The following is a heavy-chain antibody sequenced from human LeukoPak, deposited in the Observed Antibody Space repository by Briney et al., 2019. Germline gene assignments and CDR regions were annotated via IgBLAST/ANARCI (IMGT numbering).Heavy chain of an antibody. CDR3: ARVPRYGSGSYYSLDH. D-gene: IGHD3-10*01. Sequence: GGSLRLSCAASGFTFSDYYMSWIRQAPGKGLEWVSYISSRENTIYYADSVRGRFTISRDSAKNSLYLQMNSLRADDTAAYYCARVPRYGSGSYYSLDHWGQGTLVTVSS. J-gene: IGHJ4*02. V-gene: IGHV3-11*01. CDR2: ISSRENTI. CDR1: GFTFSDYY.